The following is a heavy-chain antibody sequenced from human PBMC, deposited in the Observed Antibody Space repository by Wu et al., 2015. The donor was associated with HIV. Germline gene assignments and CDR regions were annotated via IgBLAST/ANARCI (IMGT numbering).Heavy chain of an antibody. D-gene: IGHD3/OR15-3a*01. CDR2: IIPIFSAT. CDR1: GGTFNSIP. V-gene: IGHV1-69*12. J-gene: IGHJ5*02. Sequence: QVHLVQSGAEVKKPGSSVRVSCKASGGTFNSIPLNWVRQAPGQGLEWMGWIIPIFSATDYAQRFQGRVTITADGSTSTVYMKLSSLRSEDTAVYYCARRAADFTSNWFDPWGQGTLVTVSS. CDR3: ARRAADFTSNWFDP.